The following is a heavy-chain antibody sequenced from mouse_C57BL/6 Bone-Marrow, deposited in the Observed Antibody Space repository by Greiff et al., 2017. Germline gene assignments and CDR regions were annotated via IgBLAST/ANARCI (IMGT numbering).Heavy chain of an antibody. CDR3: ARGPYAYGSSDWYFDV. Sequence: VQLQQSGAELAQPGASVKLSCKASGYTFTSYCMHWVKQRPGQGLEWIGYINPSSGYTKYQQKFKDKANLTANKSSSTAYLQLSSLTYEDAAVYYCARGPYAYGSSDWYFDVWGTGTTVTVSS. J-gene: IGHJ1*03. V-gene: IGHV1-7*01. CDR2: INPSSGYT. D-gene: IGHD1-1*01. CDR1: GYTFTSYC.